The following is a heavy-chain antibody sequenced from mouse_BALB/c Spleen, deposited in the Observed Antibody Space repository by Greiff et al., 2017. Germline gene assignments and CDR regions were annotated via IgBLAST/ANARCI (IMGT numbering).Heavy chain of an antibody. CDR3: ARRGTTATFAY. D-gene: IGHD1-2*01. CDR1: GYSITSGYY. V-gene: IGHV3-6*02. CDR2: ISYDGSN. J-gene: IGHJ3*01. Sequence: EVKLMESGPGLVKPSQSLSLTCSVTGYSITSGYYWNWIRQFPGNKLEWMGYISYDGSNNYNPSLKNRISITRDTSKNQFFLKLNSVTTEDTATYYCARRGTTATFAYWGQGTLVTVSA.